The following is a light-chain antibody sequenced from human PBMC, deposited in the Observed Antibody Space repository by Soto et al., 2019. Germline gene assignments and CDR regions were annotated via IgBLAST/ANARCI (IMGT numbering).Light chain of an antibody. CDR3: QVWDIMTDNYV. Sequence: SYELTQSPSVSVAPEKTATITCGGNNIGNKRVHWYRQKLGQAPVLLISYDSDRPSGIPERFSGSNSGNTATLTISRVEAGDEADYYCQVWDIMTDNYVFGSGTKVTVL. CDR1: NIGNKR. V-gene: IGLV3-21*04. CDR2: YDS. J-gene: IGLJ1*01.